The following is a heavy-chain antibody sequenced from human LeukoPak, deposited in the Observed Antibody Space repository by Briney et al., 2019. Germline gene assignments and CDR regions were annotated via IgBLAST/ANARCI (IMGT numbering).Heavy chain of an antibody. CDR1: GGSINSYD. CDR3: ARVASSYSGYYYYYYMDV. D-gene: IGHD2-21*01. Sequence: TSETLSLTCTVSGGSINSYDWSWIRQPPGKGLRGFGYIYYRGSTNYNPSLKSRVTISVDTSKNQFSLKLSSVTAADTAVYYCARVASSYSGYYYYYYMDVWGKGTTVTVSS. V-gene: IGHV4-59*01. J-gene: IGHJ6*03. CDR2: IYYRGST.